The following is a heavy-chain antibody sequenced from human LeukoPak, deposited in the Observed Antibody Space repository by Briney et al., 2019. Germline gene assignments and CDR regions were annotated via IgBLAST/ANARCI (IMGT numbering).Heavy chain of an antibody. J-gene: IGHJ4*02. CDR2: ISARNGNT. CDR3: ARGSGYCSSTSCYDFDY. V-gene: IGHV1-18*01. Sequence: GASVKVSCKASGYTFSIYGVTWVRQAPGQGLEWMGWISARNGNTNYAQKVQGRLTMTIDTSTSTAYMELRSLTSDDTAVYYCARGSGYCSSTSCYDFDYWGQGTLVTVSS. D-gene: IGHD2-2*01. CDR1: GYTFSIYG.